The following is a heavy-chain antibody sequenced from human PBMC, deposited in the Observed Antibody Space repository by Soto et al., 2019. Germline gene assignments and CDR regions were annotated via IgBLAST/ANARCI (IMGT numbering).Heavy chain of an antibody. J-gene: IGHJ5*02. Sequence: SQTLSPTGVVSGDSISCKSAAWNWIIQSPSRGLEWLGRIYYRSEWYHNYAESVESRLTINPDTSKNQFSLQLTSVTPEDGAVYYCTRALSGSYDHCGQGTLVTVS. D-gene: IGHD1-26*01. CDR2: IYYRSEWYH. CDR1: GDSISCKSAA. CDR3: TRALSGSYDH. V-gene: IGHV6-1*01.